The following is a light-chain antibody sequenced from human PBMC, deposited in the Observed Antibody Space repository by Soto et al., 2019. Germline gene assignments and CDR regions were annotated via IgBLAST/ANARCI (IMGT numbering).Light chain of an antibody. J-gene: IGKJ1*01. Sequence: EIVLTQSPATLSLSPGERATLSGRASQGVSSSLAWYHQKPGQAPRLLLYDASNSATGIPARFSGSGSGTDFTLTISSLEPEDFAVYYCQQRSNWPPWTFGQGTKVDIK. CDR3: QQRSNWPPWT. CDR2: DAS. CDR1: QGVSSS. V-gene: IGKV3-11*01.